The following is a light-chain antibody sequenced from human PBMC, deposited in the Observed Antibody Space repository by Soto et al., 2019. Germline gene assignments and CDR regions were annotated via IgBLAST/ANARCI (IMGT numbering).Light chain of an antibody. CDR2: DAS. CDR3: HEYSGYEFT. Sequence: DIQMTQSPSILSASVGDRVTITCRASQSISSWLAWYQQKPGKAPKLLIYDASSLESGVPSRFSGSGSGTDFTLTINSLQPDDLATYDCHEYSGYEFTFGGGTKVDIK. V-gene: IGKV1-5*01. J-gene: IGKJ4*01. CDR1: QSISSW.